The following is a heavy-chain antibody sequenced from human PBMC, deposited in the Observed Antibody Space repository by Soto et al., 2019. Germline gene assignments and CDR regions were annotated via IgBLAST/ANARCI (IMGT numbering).Heavy chain of an antibody. CDR3: ARWGLREYNPYYFDY. Sequence: AASVKVSCKASGYTFTSYGISWVRQAPGQGLEWMGWISAYNGNTNYAQKLQGRVTMTTDTSTSTAYMELRSLRSDDTAVYYCARWGLREYNPYYFDYWGQGTLVTVSS. D-gene: IGHD1-1*01. J-gene: IGHJ4*02. CDR1: GYTFTSYG. CDR2: ISAYNGNT. V-gene: IGHV1-18*01.